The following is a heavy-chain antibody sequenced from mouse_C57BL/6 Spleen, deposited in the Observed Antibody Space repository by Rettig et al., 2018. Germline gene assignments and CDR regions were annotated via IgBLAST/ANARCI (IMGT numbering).Heavy chain of an antibody. Sequence: IGYINPSSGYTKYNQKFKDKATLTADKSSSTAYMQLSSLTSEDSAVYYCAGGDGYYVRFAYWGQGTLVTVSA. V-gene: IGHV1-4*01. D-gene: IGHD2-3*01. J-gene: IGHJ3*01. CDR3: AGGDGYYVRFAY. CDR2: INPSSGYT.